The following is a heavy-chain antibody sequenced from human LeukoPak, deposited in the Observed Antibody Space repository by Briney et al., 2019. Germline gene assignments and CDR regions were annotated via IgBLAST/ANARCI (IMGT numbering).Heavy chain of an antibody. CDR1: GYTLTELS. CDR3: ATERREWVPPAFDI. D-gene: IGHD1-26*01. Sequence: ASVKVSCKVSGYTLTELSMHWVRQAPGKGLEWMGGFDPEDGETIYAQKFQGRVTMTEDTSTDTAYMELSSLRSEDTAVYDCATERREWVPPAFDIWGQGTMVTVSS. CDR2: FDPEDGET. J-gene: IGHJ3*02. V-gene: IGHV1-24*01.